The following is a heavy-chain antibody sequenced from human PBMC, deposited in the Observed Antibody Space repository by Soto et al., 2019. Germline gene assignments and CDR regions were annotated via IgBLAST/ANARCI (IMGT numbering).Heavy chain of an antibody. CDR2: ISGSGGST. V-gene: IGHV3-23*01. J-gene: IGHJ4*02. CDR3: AKAWDIVVVPAAMPSPFDY. CDR1: GFTFSSYA. D-gene: IGHD2-2*01. Sequence: GGSLRLSCAASGFTFSSYAMSWVRQAPGKGLEWVSAISGSGGSTYYADSVKGRFTISRDNSKNTLYLQMNSLRAEDTAVYYCAKAWDIVVVPAAMPSPFDYWGQGTLVTVS.